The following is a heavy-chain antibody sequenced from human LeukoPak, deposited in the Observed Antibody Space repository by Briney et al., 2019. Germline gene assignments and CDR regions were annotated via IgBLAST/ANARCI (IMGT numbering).Heavy chain of an antibody. J-gene: IGHJ4*02. V-gene: IGHV3-23*03. CDR1: GFTFSSYA. CDR2: IYSGGST. CDR3: AKLGGPSGYDSRDFDY. Sequence: SGGSLRLSCAASGFTFSSYAMSWVRQAPGKGLEWVSVIYSGGSTYYADSVKGRFTISRDNSKNTLYLQMNSLRAEDTAVYYCAKLGGPSGYDSRDFDYWGQGTLVSVSP. D-gene: IGHD5-12*01.